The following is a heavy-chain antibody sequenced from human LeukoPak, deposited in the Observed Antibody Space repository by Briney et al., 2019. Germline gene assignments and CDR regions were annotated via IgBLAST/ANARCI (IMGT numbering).Heavy chain of an antibody. Sequence: GGSLRLSCAASGFTFSSYAMNWVRQAPGKGLEWVSAISGSGANTYYADSLKGRFTISRDNSKNTLYLQMNSLRAEDTAVYYCAKGGVRLQPVLDPWGQGTLVTVSS. CDR3: AKGGVRLQPVLDP. CDR2: ISGSGANT. V-gene: IGHV3-23*01. CDR1: GFTFSSYA. J-gene: IGHJ5*02. D-gene: IGHD4-11*01.